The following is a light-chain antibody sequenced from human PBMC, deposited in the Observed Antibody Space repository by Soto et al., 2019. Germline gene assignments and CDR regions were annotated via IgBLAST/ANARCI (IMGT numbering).Light chain of an antibody. V-gene: IGKV3-20*01. J-gene: IGKJ1*01. CDR3: QQSYSSPPWT. CDR1: QTVGRSY. CDR2: GTS. Sequence: EIVLTQSPGIMYLSPGERATLSCRASQTVGRSYLAWYQQKPGQAPRLLIFGTSTRATGIPDRFSGGGSGRDFTLTISSLRPEDIATYFCQQSYSSPPWTFGRGTKVEVK.